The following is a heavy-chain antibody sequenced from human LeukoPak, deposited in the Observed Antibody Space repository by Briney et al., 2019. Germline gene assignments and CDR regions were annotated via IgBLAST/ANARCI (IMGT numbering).Heavy chain of an antibody. V-gene: IGHV1-69*13. CDR3: ARTFTAVVMVTYPFEY. CDR2: IIPICGTA. CDR1: GGTFSSYA. D-gene: IGHD3-16*01. J-gene: IGHJ4*02. Sequence: SVKVSCKASGGTFSSYAISWVRQAPGQGLEWMGVIIPICGTASYAQKFQGRVTITGDESTSTVYMEMSSLRSEDTAVYYCARTFTAVVMVTYPFEYWGQGNLVTVSS.